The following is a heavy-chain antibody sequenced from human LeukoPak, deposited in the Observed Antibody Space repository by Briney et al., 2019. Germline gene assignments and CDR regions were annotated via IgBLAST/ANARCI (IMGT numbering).Heavy chain of an antibody. CDR2: INHSGST. J-gene: IGHJ5*02. CDR3: ARGGWFGLRSRFDP. CDR1: GGSFSGYY. D-gene: IGHD3-10*01. Sequence: PSETLSLTCAVYGGSFSGYYWSWIRQPPGKGLEWIGEINHSGSTNYNPSLKSRVTISVDTSKNQFSLKLSSVTAADTAVYYCARGGWFGLRSRFDPWGQGTLVTVSS. V-gene: IGHV4-34*01.